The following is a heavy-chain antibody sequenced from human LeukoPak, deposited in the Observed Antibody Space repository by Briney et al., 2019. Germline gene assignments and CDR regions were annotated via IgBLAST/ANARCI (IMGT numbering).Heavy chain of an antibody. CDR3: ARGRRYCSSTTCYGMYYSDY. CDR1: GYTFTSYA. Sequence: GASVKVSCKASGYTFTSYAMNWVRQAPGQGLEWMGWINTDTRNPTYAQDFTGRFVFSLDTSVSTAYLQISSLKPEDTAVYYCARGRRYCSSTTCYGMYYSDYWGQGTLVTVSS. D-gene: IGHD2-2*01. J-gene: IGHJ4*02. V-gene: IGHV7-4-1*02. CDR2: INTDTRNP.